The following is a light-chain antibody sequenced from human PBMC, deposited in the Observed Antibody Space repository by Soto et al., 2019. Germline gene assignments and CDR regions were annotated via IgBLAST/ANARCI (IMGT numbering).Light chain of an antibody. V-gene: IGKV3-20*01. CDR1: QSFSNTY. CDR3: QQYVRSPWT. J-gene: IGKJ1*01. Sequence: EIVLTQSPGTLSLSPGERATLSCRASQSFSNTYLAWYQQKPGKAPRLLIYGASSRATGIPDRFSGSGSGTDFTLTISRLEPEDFAVYYCQQYVRSPWTFGQGTKVEIK. CDR2: GAS.